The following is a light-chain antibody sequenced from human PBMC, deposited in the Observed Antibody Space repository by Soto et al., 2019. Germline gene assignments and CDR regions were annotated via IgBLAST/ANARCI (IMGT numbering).Light chain of an antibody. CDR2: GAS. Sequence: DIQMTQSPSSLSASVGDRVTITCRASQGISNFLAWYQQKPGKIPQLLIYGASTLRSGVPSRFSGSGSGTDFTLTISSLQPEDVATYYCQNYNSAPITFGQGTRLEIK. CDR3: QNYNSAPIT. V-gene: IGKV1-27*01. J-gene: IGKJ5*01. CDR1: QGISNF.